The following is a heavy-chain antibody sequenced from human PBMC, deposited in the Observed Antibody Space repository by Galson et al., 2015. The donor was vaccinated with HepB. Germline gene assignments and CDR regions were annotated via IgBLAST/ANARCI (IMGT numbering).Heavy chain of an antibody. Sequence: SLRLSCAASGFPFNNAWMTWVRQAPGMGLEWVGRIKSKTDGETTDYAAPVKGRFTISRDDSKNRRYLQMNSLKPEDTDVYYCTTDVYYSTYWSWLDPWGQGTLVTVSS. V-gene: IGHV3-15*01. D-gene: IGHD2-8*02. CDR1: GFPFNNAW. J-gene: IGHJ5*02. CDR2: IKSKTDGETT. CDR3: TTDVYYSTYWSWLDP.